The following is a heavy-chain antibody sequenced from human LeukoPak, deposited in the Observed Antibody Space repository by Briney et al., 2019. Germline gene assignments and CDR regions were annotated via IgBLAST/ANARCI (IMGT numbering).Heavy chain of an antibody. J-gene: IGHJ3*02. CDR2: INHSGST. V-gene: IGHV4-34*01. D-gene: IGHD3-10*01. CDR1: GGSFSGYY. Sequence: PSETLSLTCAVYGGSFSGYYWSWIRQPPGKGLEWIGEINHSGSTNYNPSLKSRVTISVDTSKNQFSLKLSSVTAADTAVYYCARARRTPYGSGSYYKDGDAFDIWGQGTMVTVSS. CDR3: ARARRTPYGSGSYYKDGDAFDI.